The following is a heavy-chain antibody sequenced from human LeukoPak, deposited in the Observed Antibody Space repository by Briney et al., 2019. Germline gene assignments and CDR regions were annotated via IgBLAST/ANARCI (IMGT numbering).Heavy chain of an antibody. Sequence: GGSLRLSCAASGFTFSSYGMHWVRQAPGKGLEWVAIISYDGSNKYYADSVKGRFTISRDNSKNTLYLQMNSLRAEDTAVYYCAKDPVAGQDYYYYGMDVWGQGTTVTVSS. CDR3: AKDPVAGQDYYYYGMDV. V-gene: IGHV3-30*18. CDR1: GFTFSSYG. J-gene: IGHJ6*02. CDR2: ISYDGSNK. D-gene: IGHD6-19*01.